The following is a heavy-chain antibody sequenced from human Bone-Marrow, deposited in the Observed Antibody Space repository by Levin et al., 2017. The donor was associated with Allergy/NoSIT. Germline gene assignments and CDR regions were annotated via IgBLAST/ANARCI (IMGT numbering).Heavy chain of an antibody. J-gene: IGHJ3*02. CDR2: IKQDGSEK. Sequence: GGSLRLSCAASGFTFSSYWMSWVRQAPGKGLEWVANIKQDGSEKYYVDSVKGRFTISRDNAKNSLYLQMNSLRGEETAVYYCARANGDHGGVIDIWGQGTMVTVSS. V-gene: IGHV3-7*01. CDR3: ARANGDHGGVIDI. CDR1: GFTFSSYW. D-gene: IGHD4-17*01.